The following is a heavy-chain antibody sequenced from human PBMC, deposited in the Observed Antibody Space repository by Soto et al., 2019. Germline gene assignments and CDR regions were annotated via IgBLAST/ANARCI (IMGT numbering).Heavy chain of an antibody. CDR2: ISSNGGST. D-gene: IGHD6-13*01. CDR1: GFTFSNYA. V-gene: IGHV3-64D*08. CDR3: VKVGQRDSSSWGWFDP. J-gene: IGHJ5*02. Sequence: WGSLRLSCSASGFTFSNYAMHWVRQAPGKGLEYVSAISSNGGSTYYADSVKGRFSISRDNSKNTLYLQMSSLRAEDTAVYYCVKVGQRDSSSWGWFDPWGQGTLVTVSS.